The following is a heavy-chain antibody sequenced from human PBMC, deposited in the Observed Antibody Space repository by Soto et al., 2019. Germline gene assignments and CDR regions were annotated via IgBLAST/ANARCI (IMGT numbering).Heavy chain of an antibody. V-gene: IGHV1-8*02. CDR2: MNTNSGRT. Sequence: QVQLVQSGAEVRKPGASVKVSCKTSGYTFTDYDINWVRQAPGQGLEWVGRMNTNSGRTDYAQKLEGRVTMTRDISISTAYMELSSLGYDDTAVYFCSTWGRNGWYTGFFWGQGTLVTVSS. CDR1: GYTFTDYD. CDR3: STWGRNGWYTGFF. J-gene: IGHJ4*02. D-gene: IGHD6-19*01.